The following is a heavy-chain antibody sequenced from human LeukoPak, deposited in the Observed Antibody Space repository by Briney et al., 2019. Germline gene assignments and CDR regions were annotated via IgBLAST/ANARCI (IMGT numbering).Heavy chain of an antibody. CDR1: GFTFSSYA. Sequence: GGFLRLSCAASGFTFSSYAMSWVRQAPGKGLEWVSAISGSGGSTYYADSVKGRFTISRDNSKNTLYLQMNSLRAEDTAVYYCATHHGSGSYGKYYFDYWGQGTLVTVSS. V-gene: IGHV3-23*01. D-gene: IGHD3-10*01. CDR3: ATHHGSGSYGKYYFDY. CDR2: ISGSGGST. J-gene: IGHJ4*02.